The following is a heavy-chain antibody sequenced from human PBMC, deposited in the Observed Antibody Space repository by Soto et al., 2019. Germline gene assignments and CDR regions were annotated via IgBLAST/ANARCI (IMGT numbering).Heavy chain of an antibody. CDR3: ARGRVTARRIYFDV. J-gene: IGHJ1*01. Sequence: WTWIRQSPGKGLEWIGEIDHSETTNYIPSLKSPVTLSVDTFKKEFSLRLNFVTAADTAVYFCARGRVTARRIYFDVWGQGSLATVSS. V-gene: IGHV4-34*01. CDR2: IDHSETT. D-gene: IGHD3-9*01.